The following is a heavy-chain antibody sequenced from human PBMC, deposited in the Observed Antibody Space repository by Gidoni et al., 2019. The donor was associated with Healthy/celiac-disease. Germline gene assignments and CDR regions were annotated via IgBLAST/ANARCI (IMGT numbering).Heavy chain of an antibody. D-gene: IGHD3-10*01. Sequence: QVQLQESGPGLVKPSQTLSITCTVSGGSISSGGYYWNWIRQHPGKGLEWIGYIYYSGSTYYNPSLKSRVTISVDTSKNQFSLKLSSVTAADTAVYYCARFGPNDAFDIWGQGTMVTVSS. CDR3: ARFGPNDAFDI. CDR2: IYYSGST. J-gene: IGHJ3*02. CDR1: GGSISSGGYY. V-gene: IGHV4-31*03.